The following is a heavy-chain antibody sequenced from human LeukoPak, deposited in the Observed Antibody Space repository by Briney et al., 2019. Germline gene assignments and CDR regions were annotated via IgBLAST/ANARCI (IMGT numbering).Heavy chain of an antibody. CDR1: GGSISSYY. CDR2: IYYSGST. J-gene: IGHJ3*02. CDR3: ARIAAAGIIDAFDI. Sequence: PSETLSLTCTVSGGSISSYYWSWIRQPPGKGLEWIGYIYYSGSTNYNPFLKSRVTISVDTSKNQFSLKLSSVTAADMAVYYCARIAAAGIIDAFDIWGQGTMVTVSS. D-gene: IGHD6-13*01. V-gene: IGHV4-59*01.